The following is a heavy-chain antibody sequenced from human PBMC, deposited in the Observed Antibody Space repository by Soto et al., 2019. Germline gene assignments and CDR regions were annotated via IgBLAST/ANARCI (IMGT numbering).Heavy chain of an antibody. CDR3: AKLNFWSGYDDAFDI. J-gene: IGHJ3*02. D-gene: IGHD3-3*01. V-gene: IGHV3-30*18. CDR1: GFTFSSYG. Sequence: GGSLRLSCAASGFTFSSYGMHWVRQAPGKGLEWVAVISYDGSNKYYADSVKGRFTISRDNSKNTLYLQMNSLRAEDTAVYYCAKLNFWSGYDDAFDIWGQGTMVTVSS. CDR2: ISYDGSNK.